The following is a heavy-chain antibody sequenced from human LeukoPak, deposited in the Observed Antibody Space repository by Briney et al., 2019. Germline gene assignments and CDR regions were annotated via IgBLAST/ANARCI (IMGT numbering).Heavy chain of an antibody. J-gene: IGHJ4*02. V-gene: IGHV3-23*01. D-gene: IGHD2-15*01. CDR1: GFSIGSSA. Sequence: GGSLRLSCVASGFSIGSSAMSWVRQVPGKGLEWVSALASGASPYYADSVKGRFTSSRDNSKNTLYLQMNSLRGEDTAIYYCARQRGYCSDGTCYFDYWGQGTLVTVSS. CDR3: ARQRGYCSDGTCYFDY. CDR2: LASGASP.